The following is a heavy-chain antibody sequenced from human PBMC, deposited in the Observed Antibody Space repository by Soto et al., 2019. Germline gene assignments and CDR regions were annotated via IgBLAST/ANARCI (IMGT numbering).Heavy chain of an antibody. CDR2: IVVGSGNT. CDR3: AAFLSPAGSGYDLWYMDV. Sequence: SVKVSCKASGFTFTSSAMQWVRQARGQRLEWIGWIVVGSGNTNYAQKFQERVTITRDMSTSTAYMELSSLRSEDTAVYYCAAFLSPAGSGYDLWYMDVWGKGTTVTVSS. J-gene: IGHJ6*03. V-gene: IGHV1-58*02. CDR1: GFTFTSSA. D-gene: IGHD5-12*01.